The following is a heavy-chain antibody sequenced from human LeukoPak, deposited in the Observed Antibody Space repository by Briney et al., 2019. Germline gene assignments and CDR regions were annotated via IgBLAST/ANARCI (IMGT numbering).Heavy chain of an antibody. V-gene: IGHV4-59*08. CDR3: TNANYENFDY. D-gene: IGHD4/OR15-4a*01. CDR1: GGSMSHYY. CDR2: IYFSGST. Sequence: SETLSLTCAVPGGSMSHYYWSWIRQPPGKGLEWIGYIYFSGSTNYNPSLKSRVTISIDADKSQFSLKLSSVTAADTAVYYCTNANYENFDYWGQGTLVTVSS. J-gene: IGHJ4*02.